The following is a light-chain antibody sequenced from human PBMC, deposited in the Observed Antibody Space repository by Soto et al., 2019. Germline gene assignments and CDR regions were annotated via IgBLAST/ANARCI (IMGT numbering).Light chain of an antibody. CDR2: DAI. J-gene: IGKJ4*01. CDR1: QNVSSY. Sequence: EIVLTQSPATLSLSPGERTTLSCRASQNVSSYLAWYQQKPGQAPRLLIYDAINRATGIPARFSGSGSGTDFTFTISSLEPEDFAVYYCQQRSNRPLTFGGGTKVDIK. CDR3: QQRSNRPLT. V-gene: IGKV3-11*01.